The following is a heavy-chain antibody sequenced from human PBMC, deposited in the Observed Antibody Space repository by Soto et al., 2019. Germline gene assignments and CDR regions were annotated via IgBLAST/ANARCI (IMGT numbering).Heavy chain of an antibody. CDR1: GYSLATYG. CDR3: ATEPTYSPAGSGYYPLGP. V-gene: IGHV1-18*04. D-gene: IGHD3-22*01. J-gene: IGHJ5*02. CDR2: ISAHNGDT. Sequence: ASVKVSCKSSGYSLATYGCSWLRQAPGQGLECVGWISAHNGDTHYSQKFQGRVTLTTDTSTNTGYMAMRSLTSDDTAVYFCATEPTYSPAGSGYYPLGPWGQGTLVTVSS.